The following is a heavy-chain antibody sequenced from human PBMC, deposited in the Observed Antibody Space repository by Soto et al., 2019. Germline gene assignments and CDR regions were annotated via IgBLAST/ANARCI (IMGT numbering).Heavy chain of an antibody. CDR1: VYTFTSYA. CDR3: ARDGFYCSGGSCYSDYYYYGMDV. Sequence: QVQLVQSGAEVKKPGASVKVSCKASVYTFTSYAMHWVRQAPGQRLEWMGWINAGNGNTKYSQNFQGRVTITRDTSASTAYMELSSLRSEDTAVYYCARDGFYCSGGSCYSDYYYYGMDVWGQGTTVTVSS. V-gene: IGHV1-3*01. D-gene: IGHD2-15*01. J-gene: IGHJ6*02. CDR2: INAGNGNT.